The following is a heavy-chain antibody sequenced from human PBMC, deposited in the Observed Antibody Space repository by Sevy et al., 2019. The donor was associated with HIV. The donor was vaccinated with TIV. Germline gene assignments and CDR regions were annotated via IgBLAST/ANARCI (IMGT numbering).Heavy chain of an antibody. J-gene: IGHJ4*02. CDR3: ASHYYDSTGYYFRLDY. Sequence: GESLKISCTASGFTFSSYAMYWVRQAPGKGLEWGAVISYDGNNKDYADSVKGRFTISRDNSKNTVYLQMNSLRAEDTAVYYCASHYYDSTGYYFRLDYWGQGTLVTFSS. CDR1: GFTFSSYA. CDR2: ISYDGNNK. D-gene: IGHD3-22*01. V-gene: IGHV3-30*04.